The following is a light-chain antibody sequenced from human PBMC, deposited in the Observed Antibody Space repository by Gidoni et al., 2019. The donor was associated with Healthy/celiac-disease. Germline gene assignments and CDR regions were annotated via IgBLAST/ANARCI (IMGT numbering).Light chain of an antibody. J-gene: IGKJ2*01. CDR2: AAS. Sequence: DIQMTQSPSSLSASVGDRVTITGRASQIISSYLNWYQQKPGKAPKLLIYAASSLQSGVPSRFSGSGSGTDFTLTISSLQPEDFATYYCQQSYSTPMYTFGQGTKLEIK. V-gene: IGKV1-39*01. CDR1: QIISSY. CDR3: QQSYSTPMYT.